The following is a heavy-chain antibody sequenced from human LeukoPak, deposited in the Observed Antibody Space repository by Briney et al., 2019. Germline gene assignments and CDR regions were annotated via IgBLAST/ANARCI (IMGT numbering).Heavy chain of an antibody. J-gene: IGHJ4*02. D-gene: IGHD6-19*01. Sequence: SETLSLTCTVSGGSISSSSYYWGWIRQPPGKGLEWIGSIYYSGSTYYNPSLKSRVTISVDTSKNQFSLKLSSVTAADTAVYYCARTARQWLVPVFDYWGQGTLVTVSS. CDR2: IYYSGST. CDR1: GGSISSSSYY. V-gene: IGHV4-39*07. CDR3: ARTARQWLVPVFDY.